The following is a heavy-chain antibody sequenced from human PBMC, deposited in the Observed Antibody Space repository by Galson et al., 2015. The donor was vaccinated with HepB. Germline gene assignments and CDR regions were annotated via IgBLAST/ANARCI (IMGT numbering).Heavy chain of an antibody. CDR2: IYPGDSDT. CDR1: GYSFTSYW. CDR3: ARLSYCGGDCISFFDY. J-gene: IGHJ4*02. D-gene: IGHD2-21*02. V-gene: IGHV5-51*01. Sequence: QSGAEVKKPGESLKISCKGSGYSFTSYWIGWVRQMPGKGLEWMGIIYPGDSDTRYSPSFQGQVTISADKSISTAYLQWSSLKASDTAMYYCARLSYCGGDCISFFDYWGQGTLVTVSS.